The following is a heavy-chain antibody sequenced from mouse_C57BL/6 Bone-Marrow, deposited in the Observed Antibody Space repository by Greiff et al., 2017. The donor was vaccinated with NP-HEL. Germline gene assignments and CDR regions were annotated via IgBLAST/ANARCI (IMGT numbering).Heavy chain of an antibody. V-gene: IGHV14-2*01. CDR1: GFNIKDYY. Sequence: EVQLQQSGAELVKPGASVKLSCTASGFNIKDYYMHWVKQRTEQGLEWIGRIDPEDGETKNAPKFQGKATITADTSSTTAYLQLSSLTSEDTAVYYCARGQKFAYWGQGTLVTVSA. CDR3: ARGQKFAY. J-gene: IGHJ3*01. CDR2: IDPEDGET. D-gene: IGHD3-3*01.